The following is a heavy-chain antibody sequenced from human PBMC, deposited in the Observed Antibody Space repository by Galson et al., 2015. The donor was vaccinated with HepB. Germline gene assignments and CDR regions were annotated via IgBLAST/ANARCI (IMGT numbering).Heavy chain of an antibody. D-gene: IGHD6-19*01. CDR3: ARVGEIAVAGSFDY. Sequence: SLRLSCAASGFTFSSYEMNWVRQAPGKGLEWVSYISSSGSTVFYRDSVKGRFTISRDNAKNSLYLHMNSLRAEDTAVCYCARVGEIAVAGSFDYWGQGTLVTVSS. J-gene: IGHJ4*02. CDR1: GFTFSSYE. CDR2: ISSSGSTV. V-gene: IGHV3-48*03.